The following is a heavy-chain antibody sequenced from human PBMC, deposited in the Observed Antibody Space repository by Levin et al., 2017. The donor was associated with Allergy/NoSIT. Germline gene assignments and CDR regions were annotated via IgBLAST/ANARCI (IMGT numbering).Heavy chain of an antibody. CDR1: GNSFVNYW. Sequence: PGESLKISCKGSGNSFVNYWIAWVRQMPGKGPEWMGIISPAISDIRYSPSFQGQVTISVDRSISTAFLQWTSLKASDSAIYYCASPGEECSSSACFAKPLEIWGQGTLVTVS. D-gene: IGHD2-2*01. V-gene: IGHV5-51*01. CDR2: ISPAISDI. CDR3: ASPGEECSSSACFAKPLEI. J-gene: IGHJ3*02.